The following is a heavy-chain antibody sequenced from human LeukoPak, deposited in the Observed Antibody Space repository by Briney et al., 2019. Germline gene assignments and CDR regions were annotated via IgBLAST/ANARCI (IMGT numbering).Heavy chain of an antibody. Sequence: SGGSLRLSCAASGFSVSNNYMSWVRQAPGKGLEWVSVIYSGGSTFYADSVKGRFTISRDNAKNSLFLQMNSLRAEDTAVYFCARAVVGSGYDYFDYWGQGTLVTVSS. CDR1: GFSVSNNY. CDR3: ARAVVGSGYDYFDY. D-gene: IGHD5-12*01. J-gene: IGHJ4*02. CDR2: IYSGGST. V-gene: IGHV3-66*01.